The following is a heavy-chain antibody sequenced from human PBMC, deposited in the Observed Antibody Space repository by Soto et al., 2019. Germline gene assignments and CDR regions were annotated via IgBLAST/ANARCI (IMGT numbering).Heavy chain of an antibody. D-gene: IGHD6-13*01. CDR3: ARRRAGNPDDWFDP. V-gene: IGHV5-51*01. CDR1: RYNFTNYW. J-gene: IGHJ5*02. Sequence: GESLKISCKGSRYNFTNYWIGWVCQMPGKGLEWMGIIYPDDFDTRYSPSFQGQVTISADKSISTAYLQWSSLEASDTAMYYCARRRAGNPDDWFDPWGQGTLVTVSS. CDR2: IYPDDFDT.